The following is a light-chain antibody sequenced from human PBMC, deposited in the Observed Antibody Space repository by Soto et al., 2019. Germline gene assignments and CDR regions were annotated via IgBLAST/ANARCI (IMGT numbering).Light chain of an antibody. J-gene: IGLJ2*01. CDR1: SSDVGGYNY. CDR3: SSYAASNNLGV. V-gene: IGLV2-8*01. Sequence: QSALTQPPSASGSPGQSVTISCIGTSSDVGGYNYVSWYQQHPGKAPKLMIYEVSKRPSGVPDRFSGSKSGNTASLTVSELQAEDEADYYCSSYAASNNLGVFGGGTKVTVL. CDR2: EVS.